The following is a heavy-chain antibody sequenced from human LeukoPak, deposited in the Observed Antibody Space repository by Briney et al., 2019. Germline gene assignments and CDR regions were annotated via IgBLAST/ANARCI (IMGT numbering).Heavy chain of an antibody. CDR3: ARDRAGGRQQLEFPLHWFDP. V-gene: IGHV6-1*01. D-gene: IGHD6-13*01. CDR1: GDSVSSDSAA. Sequence: SQTLSLTCAISGDSVSSDSAAWNWLRQSPTRGLEWLGRTYYRSKWYIDYDTSMRSRISINPDTSRNQFSLQLNSVTAADTAVYYCARDRAGGRQQLEFPLHWFDPWGQGTLVTVSS. J-gene: IGHJ5*02. CDR2: TYYRSKWYI.